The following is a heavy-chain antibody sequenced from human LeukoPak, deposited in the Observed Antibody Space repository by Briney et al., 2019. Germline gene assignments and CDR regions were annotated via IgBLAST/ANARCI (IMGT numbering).Heavy chain of an antibody. CDR3: ARETPLRYFDP. CDR1: GGSISIGYW. V-gene: IGHV4-4*02. J-gene: IGHJ5*02. CDR2: IYHSGST. D-gene: IGHD3-9*01. Sequence: PSETLSLTCAVSGGSISIGYWWSWVRQPPGKGLEWIGEIYHSGSTNYNPSLKSRVTISVDKSKNQFSLKLSSVTAADTAVYFCARETPLRYFDPWGQGTLVTVSS.